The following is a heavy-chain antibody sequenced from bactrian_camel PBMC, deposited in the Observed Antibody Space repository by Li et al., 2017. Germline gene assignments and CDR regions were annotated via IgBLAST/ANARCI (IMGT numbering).Heavy chain of an antibody. J-gene: IGHJ4*01. V-gene: IGHV3S60*01. CDR1: GLNLGNYH. Sequence: HVQLVETGGGLVQAGGSLTLSCTASGLNLGNYHMGWFRQAPGKEREGVSCISSGGGMMYYANSVKGRFTIDRDNAKNTVYLQMNSLKPEDTATFYCVRDDGWSTGLYWGQGTQVTVS. CDR3: VRDDGWSTGLY. CDR2: ISSGGGMM. D-gene: IGHD5*01.